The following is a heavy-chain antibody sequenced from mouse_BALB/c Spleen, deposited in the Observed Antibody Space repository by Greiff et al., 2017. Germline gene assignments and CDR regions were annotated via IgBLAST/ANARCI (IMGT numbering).Heavy chain of an antibody. CDR1: GFTFSSFG. D-gene: IGHD6-1*01. CDR2: ISSGSSTI. Sequence: EVMLVESGGGLVQPGGSRKLSCAASGFTFSSFGMHWVRQAPEKGLEWVAYISSGSSTIYYADTVKGRFTISRDNPKNTLFLQMTSLRSEDTAMYYCARLWMDYWGQGTSVTVSS. CDR3: ARLWMDY. V-gene: IGHV5-17*02. J-gene: IGHJ4*01.